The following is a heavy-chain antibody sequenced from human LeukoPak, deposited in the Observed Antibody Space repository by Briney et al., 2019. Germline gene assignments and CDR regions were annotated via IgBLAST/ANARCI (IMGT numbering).Heavy chain of an antibody. V-gene: IGHV3-7*01. CDR3: ARDEPGFGELLVH. J-gene: IGHJ4*02. CDR2: IKEDGSEK. CDR1: GFTFSTYW. Sequence: GGSLRLSCAASGFTFSTYWMSWVRQAPGKGLGWVANIKEDGSEKYYVDSVKGRFTISRDNAKNSLNLQMNSLRVEDTAVYYCARDEPGFGELLVHWGEGSLVTVSS. D-gene: IGHD3-10*01.